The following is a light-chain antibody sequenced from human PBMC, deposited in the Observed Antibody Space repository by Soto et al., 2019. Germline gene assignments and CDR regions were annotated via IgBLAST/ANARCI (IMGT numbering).Light chain of an antibody. CDR3: HQYERLPVT. Sequence: VLTQSPANLTLSPGETVTLSCRATQVVSNPYFAWYQQKVGQPPRLLISSTSKRAPGTPGRFRGAGSGTEYTLTISALEPGDLGLYCWHQYERLPVTFGPGTRL. J-gene: IGKJ5*01. CDR1: QVVSNPY. V-gene: IGKV3-20*01. CDR2: STS.